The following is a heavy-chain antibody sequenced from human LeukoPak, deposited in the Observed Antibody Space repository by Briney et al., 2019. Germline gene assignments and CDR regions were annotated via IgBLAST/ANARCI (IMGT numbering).Heavy chain of an antibody. V-gene: IGHV4-4*07. CDR1: GGSISSYY. Sequence: SETLSLTCTVSGGSISSYYWSWIRQPAGKGLEWIGRIYTSGSTNYNPSPKSRVTMSVDTSKNQFSLKLSSVTAADTAVYYCARDIPYYDILTGPNPSYGMDVWGQGTTVTVSS. D-gene: IGHD3-9*01. J-gene: IGHJ6*02. CDR3: ARDIPYYDILTGPNPSYGMDV. CDR2: IYTSGST.